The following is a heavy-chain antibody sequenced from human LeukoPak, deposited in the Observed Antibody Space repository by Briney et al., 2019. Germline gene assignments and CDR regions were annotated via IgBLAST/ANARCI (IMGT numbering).Heavy chain of an antibody. J-gene: IGHJ4*02. Sequence: SETLSLTCTVSGGSISSYYWSWIRQPPGKGLEWLGYIYYSGSTNYNPSLKSRVTISVDTSKNQFSLKLSSVTAADTAAYYCAGSGSYYKGTDYWGQGTLVTVSS. CDR3: AGSGSYYKGTDY. V-gene: IGHV4-59*01. CDR1: GGSISSYY. CDR2: IYYSGST. D-gene: IGHD3-10*01.